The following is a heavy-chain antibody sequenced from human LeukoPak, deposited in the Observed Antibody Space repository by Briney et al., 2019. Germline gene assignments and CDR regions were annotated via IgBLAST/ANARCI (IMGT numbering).Heavy chain of an antibody. CDR3: ARNGGYSYGYGNNWFDP. J-gene: IGHJ5*02. D-gene: IGHD5-18*01. CDR1: GYTFTSYG. Sequence: GASVNVSCKASGYTFTSYGISWVRQAPGQGLEWMGWISAYNGNTNYAQKPQGRVTMTTDTSTSTAYMELRSLRSDDTAVYYCARNGGYSYGYGNNWFDPWGQGTLVTVSS. CDR2: ISAYNGNT. V-gene: IGHV1-18*01.